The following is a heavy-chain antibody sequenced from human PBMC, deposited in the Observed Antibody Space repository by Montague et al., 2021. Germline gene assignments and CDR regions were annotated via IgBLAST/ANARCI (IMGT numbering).Heavy chain of an antibody. Sequence: SLRLSCAASGFPISSWAMSWVRQAPGKGLECVSIINASGGKTHYADSVTGRFTISRDRPKNTLYLQMDSLRVEDTAVYYCANFRQSVEMDVWGQGTRVTVSS. D-gene: IGHD3-3*01. CDR2: INASGGKT. V-gene: IGHV3-23*01. CDR1: GFPISSWA. CDR3: ANFRQSVEMDV. J-gene: IGHJ6*02.